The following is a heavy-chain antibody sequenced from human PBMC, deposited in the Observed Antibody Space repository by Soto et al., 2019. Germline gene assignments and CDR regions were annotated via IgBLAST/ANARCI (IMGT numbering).Heavy chain of an antibody. CDR2: INHGGST. D-gene: IGHD3-10*01. V-gene: IGHV4-34*01. J-gene: IGHJ5*02. Sequence: QVQLQQWGAGLLKPSETLSLTCAVYGGSFSGYYWSWIRQPPGKGLEWIGEINHGGSTNYNPSLKSRVTISVDTSKNQFSLKLSSVTAADTAVYYCARGVVKQSRGVIWTKGWFDPWGQGTLVTVSS. CDR1: GGSFSGYY. CDR3: ARGVVKQSRGVIWTKGWFDP.